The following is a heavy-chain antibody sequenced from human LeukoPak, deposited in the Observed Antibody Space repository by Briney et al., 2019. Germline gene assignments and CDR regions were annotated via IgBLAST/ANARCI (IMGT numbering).Heavy chain of an antibody. Sequence: PGGSLRLSCEASSFTFSSYAMHWVRQAPGKGLEWVALISYDGSNYYYADSVKGRFTISRDNSRNTLNLQMNSLRPEDTAVYYCARERGGRRYDAFDIWGQGTMVTVSS. D-gene: IGHD3-10*01. CDR3: ARERGGRRYDAFDI. CDR1: SFTFSSYA. J-gene: IGHJ3*02. CDR2: ISYDGSNY. V-gene: IGHV3-30*04.